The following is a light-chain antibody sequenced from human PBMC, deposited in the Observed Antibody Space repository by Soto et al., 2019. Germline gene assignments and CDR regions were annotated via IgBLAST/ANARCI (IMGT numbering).Light chain of an antibody. CDR3: QHYNSYSEA. CDR1: QTISSW. V-gene: IGKV1-5*03. Sequence: GYRVTSTCRASQTISSWLAWYQQKPGKAPKLMIYKASTLKSGVPSRFSGSGSGTEFTLTISSLQPDDFATYYCQHYNSYSEAFGQGTKVDI. CDR2: KAS. J-gene: IGKJ1*01.